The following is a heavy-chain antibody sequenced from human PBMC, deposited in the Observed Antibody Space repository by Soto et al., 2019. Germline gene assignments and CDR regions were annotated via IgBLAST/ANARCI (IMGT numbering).Heavy chain of an antibody. CDR3: AGANPQIVLMVYAIFDY. CDR1: GGSISSSSYY. V-gene: IGHV4-39*01. CDR2: IYYSGST. D-gene: IGHD2-8*01. J-gene: IGHJ4*02. Sequence: SETLSLTCTVSGGSISSSSYYWGWIRQPPGKGLEWIGSIYYSGSTYYNPSLKSRVTISVDTSKNQFSLKLSSVTAADTAVYYCAGANPQIVLMVYAIFDYWGQGTLVTVSS.